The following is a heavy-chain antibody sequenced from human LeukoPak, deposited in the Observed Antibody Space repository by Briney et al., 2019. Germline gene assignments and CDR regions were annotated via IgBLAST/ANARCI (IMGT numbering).Heavy chain of an antibody. D-gene: IGHD2-15*01. CDR3: ARDRAATPDY. CDR1: GFTFSSYS. CDR2: IWYDGSNK. V-gene: IGHV3-33*01. Sequence: GRSLRLSCAASGFTFSSYSMHWVRQAPGKGLEWVAVIWYDGSNKYYADSVKGRSTISRDNSKNTLYLQMNSLRAEDTAVYYCARDRAATPDYWGQGTLVTVSS. J-gene: IGHJ4*02.